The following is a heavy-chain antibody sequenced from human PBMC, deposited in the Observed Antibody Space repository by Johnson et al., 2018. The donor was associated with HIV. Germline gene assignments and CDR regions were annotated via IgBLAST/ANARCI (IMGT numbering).Heavy chain of an antibody. V-gene: IGHV3-7*03. J-gene: IGHJ3*01. D-gene: IGHD6-13*01. CDR2: IKEDGSED. CDR3: ARDGVYSSPHDAFDL. Sequence: ANIKEDGSEDYFVDSLKGRFTISRDNAQNLLYLQMENLRAEDSAIYYCARDGVYSSPHDAFDLWGQGTMVTVSS.